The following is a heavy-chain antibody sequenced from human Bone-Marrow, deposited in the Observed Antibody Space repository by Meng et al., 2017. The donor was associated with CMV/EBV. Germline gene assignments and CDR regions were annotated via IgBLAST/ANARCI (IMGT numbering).Heavy chain of an antibody. D-gene: IGHD6-6*01. CDR1: GYTFTDYY. J-gene: IGHJ4*02. Sequence: ASVKVSCKVSGYTFTDYYMHWVQQAPGKGLEWMGLVDPEDGETIYAEKFQGRVTITADTSTDTAYMELSSLRSEDTAVYYCARDERIAARPSLDYWGQGTLVTVSS. V-gene: IGHV1-69-2*01. CDR2: VDPEDGET. CDR3: ARDERIAARPSLDY.